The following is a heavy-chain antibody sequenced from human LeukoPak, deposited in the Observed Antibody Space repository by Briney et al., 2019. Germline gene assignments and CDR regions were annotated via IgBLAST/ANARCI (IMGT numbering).Heavy chain of an antibody. CDR2: INHSGST. V-gene: IGHV4-34*01. Sequence: PSETLSLTCAVYGGSFSGYYWSWIRQPPGKGLEWIGEINHSGSTNYNPSLKSRVTISVDTSKNQFSLKLSSVTAADTAVYYCATGYGYNSYWGQGTLVTVPS. CDR1: GGSFSGYY. CDR3: ATGYGYNSY. J-gene: IGHJ4*02. D-gene: IGHD5-24*01.